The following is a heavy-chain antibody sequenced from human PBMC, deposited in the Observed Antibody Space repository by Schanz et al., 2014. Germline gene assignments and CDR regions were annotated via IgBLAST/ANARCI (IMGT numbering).Heavy chain of an antibody. CDR3: AFDRDDAYDI. V-gene: IGHV1-69*08. Sequence: QVQLVQSGAEVKKPGSSVKVSCKASGDTLSSYGISWVRQAPGQGLEWMGRIIPNLGSANYAQKFQGRVTITADISTSTAYMDLSSLISEDTAVYYCAFDRDDAYDIWGQGTTVTVSS. J-gene: IGHJ3*02. CDR1: GDTLSSYG. CDR2: IIPNLGSA. D-gene: IGHD3-9*01.